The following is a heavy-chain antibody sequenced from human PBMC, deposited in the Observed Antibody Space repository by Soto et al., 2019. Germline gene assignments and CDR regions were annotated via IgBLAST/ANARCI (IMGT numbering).Heavy chain of an antibody. CDR3: ARGRSSGWYVVY. V-gene: IGHV1-3*01. J-gene: IGHJ4*02. D-gene: IGHD6-19*01. CDR2: INAGNGNT. Sequence: ASVKVSCKASGYTFTSYAMHWVRQAPGQRLEWMGWINAGNGNTKYSQKFQGRVTITRDTSASTAYMELSSLRSEDTAVYYCARGRSSGWYVVYWGQGTLVPVS. CDR1: GYTFTSYA.